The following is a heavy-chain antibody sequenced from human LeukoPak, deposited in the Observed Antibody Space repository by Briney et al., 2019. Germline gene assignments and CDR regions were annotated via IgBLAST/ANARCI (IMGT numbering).Heavy chain of an antibody. J-gene: IGHJ6*03. CDR1: GFTFSSYC. V-gene: IGHV3-21*01. CDR3: AREPAAGGDDYYYMDV. D-gene: IGHD6-13*01. CDR2: ITSSSSYI. Sequence: GGSLRLSCAASGFTFSSYCMNWVRQAPGKGLEWVSSITSSSSYIYYADSVKGRFTISRDNAKNSLYLQMNSLRAEDTAVYFCAREPAAGGDDYYYMDVWGKGTTVTVSS.